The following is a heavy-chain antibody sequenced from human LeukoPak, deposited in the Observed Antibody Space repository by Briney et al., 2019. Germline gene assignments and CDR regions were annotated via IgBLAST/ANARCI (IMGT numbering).Heavy chain of an antibody. D-gene: IGHD3-22*01. Sequence: GESLKISCKGSGYSFTSYWIGWVRQMPGKGLEWMGIIYPGDSDTRYSPSFQGQVTISADKSISTAYLQWSSLKASDTAMYYCARQDFLNYYDSSGRNAFDIWGQGTMVTVSS. CDR2: IYPGDSDT. CDR1: GYSFTSYW. V-gene: IGHV5-51*01. J-gene: IGHJ3*02. CDR3: ARQDFLNYYDSSGRNAFDI.